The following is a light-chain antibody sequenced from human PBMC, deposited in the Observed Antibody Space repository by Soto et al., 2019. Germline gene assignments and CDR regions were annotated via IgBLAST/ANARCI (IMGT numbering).Light chain of an antibody. Sequence: DIQMTQSPSAMSASVGDRVTITCRASQDISNHVAWFQQKPGKVPKRLIYVASSLQSGVPSRFGGSGSGTEFTLTISSLQPEDFATYYCLQHNSYPRTFGQGTKVEIK. CDR3: LQHNSYPRT. CDR2: VAS. CDR1: QDISNH. J-gene: IGKJ1*01. V-gene: IGKV1-17*03.